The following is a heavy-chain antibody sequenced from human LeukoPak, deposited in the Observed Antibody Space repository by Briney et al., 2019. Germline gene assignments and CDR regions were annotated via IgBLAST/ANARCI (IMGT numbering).Heavy chain of an antibody. D-gene: IGHD3-3*01. CDR2: IYYSGST. Sequence: SETLSLTCTVSGGSISSYYWSWIRQPPGKGLEWIGYIYYSGSTNYNPSLKSRVTISVDTSKNQFSLKLSSVTAADTAGYYCARDAEDDFWSGYYLMGFDPWGQGTLVTVSS. V-gene: IGHV4-59*01. J-gene: IGHJ5*02. CDR1: GGSISSYY. CDR3: ARDAEDDFWSGYYLMGFDP.